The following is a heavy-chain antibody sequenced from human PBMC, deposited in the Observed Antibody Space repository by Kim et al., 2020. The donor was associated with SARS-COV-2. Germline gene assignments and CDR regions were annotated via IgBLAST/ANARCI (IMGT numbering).Heavy chain of an antibody. CDR3: VRGVPWQADL. D-gene: IGHD5-12*01. CDR1: GFTFSNFE. Sequence: GGSLRLSCVVSGFTFSNFEMNWVRQAPGKGPEWVSYISGGGNTIYSSDSVKGRFTISRDNAKNSLYLQMSSLRAEDAAVDYCVRGVPWQADLWGQGTLVT. CDR2: ISGGGNTI. J-gene: IGHJ5*02. V-gene: IGHV3-48*03.